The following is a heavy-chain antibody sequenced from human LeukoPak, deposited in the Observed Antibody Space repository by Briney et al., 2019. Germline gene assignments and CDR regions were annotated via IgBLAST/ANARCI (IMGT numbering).Heavy chain of an antibody. J-gene: IGHJ5*02. CDR2: ISHNGSSK. CDR1: GFVFGDYA. Sequence: PGGSLRLSCAASGFVFGDYAMHWVRQAPGKGLEWAALISHNGSSKSYADSVRGRFTISRDNSKNTLYLQMNSLRAEDTAVYYCARAATGVLAYCGGDCYSPWASWFDPWGQGTLVTVSS. D-gene: IGHD2-21*02. V-gene: IGHV3-30*14. CDR3: ARAATGVLAYCGGDCYSPWASWFDP.